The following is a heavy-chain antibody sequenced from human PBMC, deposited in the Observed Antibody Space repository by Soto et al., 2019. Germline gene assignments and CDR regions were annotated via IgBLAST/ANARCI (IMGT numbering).Heavy chain of an antibody. CDR1: GGSFSGYY. V-gene: IGHV4-34*01. D-gene: IGHD6-13*01. CDR2: INHSLST. J-gene: IGHJ6*03. Sequence: QVQLQQWGAGLLKPSETLSLTCAVYGGSFSGYYWSWIRQPPGKGLECIGEINHSLSTNYNPSLTSRVTISVDSSKNQFSLKLSSVTAADTAVYYCARAMVGIAADGDYYYYYMDVWGKGTTVTVSS. CDR3: ARAMVGIAADGDYYYYYMDV.